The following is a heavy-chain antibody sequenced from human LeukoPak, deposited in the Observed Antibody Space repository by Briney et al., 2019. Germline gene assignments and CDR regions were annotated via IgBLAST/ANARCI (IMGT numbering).Heavy chain of an antibody. V-gene: IGHV1-24*01. CDR2: YDPEDGET. D-gene: IGHD3-9*01. Sequence: ASVKVSCKVSGYTLTELSMHWVRQAPGKGLEWMGGYDPEDGETIYAQKFQGRVTMTEDISTDTAYMELSSLRSEDTAVYYCATTWVPESPTGYFDYWGQGTLVTVSS. CDR3: ATTWVPESPTGYFDY. CDR1: GYTLTELS. J-gene: IGHJ4*02.